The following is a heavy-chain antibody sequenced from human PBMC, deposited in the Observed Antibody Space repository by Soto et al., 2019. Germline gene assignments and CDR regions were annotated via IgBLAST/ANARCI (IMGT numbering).Heavy chain of an antibody. J-gene: IGHJ6*02. CDR3: AKDRRRAAADHYYYGMDV. V-gene: IGHV3-43*01. CDR2: ISWDGGST. CDR1: GFTFDDYT. Sequence: GGSLRRSCAASGFTFDDYTMHWVRQAPGKGLEWVSLISWDGGSTYYADSVKGRFTISRDNSKNSLYLQMNSLRTEDTALYYCAKDRRRAAADHYYYGMDVWGQGTTVTVSS. D-gene: IGHD6-13*01.